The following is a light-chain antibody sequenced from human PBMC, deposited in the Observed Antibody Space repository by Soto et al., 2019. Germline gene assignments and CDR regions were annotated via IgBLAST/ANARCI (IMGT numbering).Light chain of an antibody. Sequence: EIVLTKSPGTLSLSPGERATLSCRASHSVSSSYLAWYQQKPGQAPRLLIYGASSMATGIPDRFSGTGSGTDFTLTISRLEPEGFAVYSCQQYGGSAMYTFGPGTKLEIK. CDR3: QQYGGSAMYT. CDR1: HSVSSSY. V-gene: IGKV3-20*01. CDR2: GAS. J-gene: IGKJ2*01.